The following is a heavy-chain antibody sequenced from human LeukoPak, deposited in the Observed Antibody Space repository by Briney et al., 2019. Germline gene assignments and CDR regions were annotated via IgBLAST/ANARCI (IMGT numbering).Heavy chain of an antibody. D-gene: IGHD4-17*01. V-gene: IGHV1-69*13. CDR3: ARDYGDNNWFDP. Sequence: ASEKVSCKASGGTFSSYAISWVRQAPGQGLEWMGGIIPIFGTANYAQKFQGRVTITADESTSTAYMELSSLRSEDTAVYYCARDYGDNNWFDPWGQGTLVTVSS. J-gene: IGHJ5*02. CDR2: IIPIFGTA. CDR1: GGTFSSYA.